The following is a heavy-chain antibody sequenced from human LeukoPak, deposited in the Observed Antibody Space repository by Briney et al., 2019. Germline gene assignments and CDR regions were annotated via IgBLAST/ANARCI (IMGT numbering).Heavy chain of an antibody. CDR1: GYSISSAYY. J-gene: IGHJ4*02. CDR2: ISHSGST. D-gene: IGHD6-13*01. Sequence: PSETLSLTCAVSGYSISSAYYWGWIRQPPGKGLEWIGSISHSGSTYYNPSLKSRVTISLDTSKNQFSLKPTSVTAADTAIYYCARGLGSSWYIWGQGTLVTVSS. CDR3: ARGLGSSWYI. V-gene: IGHV4-38-2*01.